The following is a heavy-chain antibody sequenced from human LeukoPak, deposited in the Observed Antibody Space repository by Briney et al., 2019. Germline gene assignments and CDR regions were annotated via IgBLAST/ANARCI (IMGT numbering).Heavy chain of an antibody. Sequence: ASVKVSCKASGYTFTSYYMHWVRQAPGQGLEWMGIINPSGGSTSYAQKFQGGVTMTRDTSTSTVYMELSSLRSEDTAVYYCARDQFYDSSGYFEYYFDYWGQGTLVTVSS. CDR1: GYTFTSYY. CDR2: INPSGGST. J-gene: IGHJ4*02. D-gene: IGHD3-22*01. CDR3: ARDQFYDSSGYFEYYFDY. V-gene: IGHV1-46*01.